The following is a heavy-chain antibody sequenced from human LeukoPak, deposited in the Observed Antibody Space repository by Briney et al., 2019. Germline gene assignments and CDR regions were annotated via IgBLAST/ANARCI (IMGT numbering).Heavy chain of an antibody. CDR2: IYPGDSDT. D-gene: IGHD2-2*01. J-gene: IGHJ6*03. V-gene: IGHV5-51*01. CDR1: GYSFTSYW. Sequence: GESLKISCKGSGYSFTSYWIGWVRQMPGKGLEWMGIIYPGDSDTRYSPSFQGQVTISADKSISTAYLQWSSLKASDTAMYYCARHIGRIVVIPAAPGRSKNYYYYYMDVWGKGTTVTVSS. CDR3: ARHIGRIVVIPAAPGRSKNYYYYYMDV.